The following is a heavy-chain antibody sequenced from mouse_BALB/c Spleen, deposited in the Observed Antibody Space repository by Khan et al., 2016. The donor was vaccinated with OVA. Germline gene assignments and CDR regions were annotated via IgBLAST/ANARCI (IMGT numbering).Heavy chain of an antibody. Sequence: QIQLVQSGAELAKPGASVKMSCKASGYTFTNYWMHWVKQRPGQGLEWIGYINPSTDYAEYNQKFKDKATLTVDKSSSTAYMQLTSLTSEDSAIYYDVDVDSSSTWFTYWGQGTLVTVSA. D-gene: IGHD1-1*01. V-gene: IGHV1-7*01. CDR3: VDVDSSSTWFTY. J-gene: IGHJ3*01. CDR2: INPSTDYA. CDR1: GYTFTNYW.